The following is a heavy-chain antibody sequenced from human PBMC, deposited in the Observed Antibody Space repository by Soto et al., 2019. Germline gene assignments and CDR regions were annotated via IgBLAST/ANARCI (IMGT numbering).Heavy chain of an antibody. CDR3: AKDQGYSTSYYGYDDL. J-gene: IGHJ2*01. Sequence: EVQLVESGGGLVQPGRSLRLSCAASGFTFDDYVMHWVRQPPGKGLEWVSGITWNSGIIGYADSVKGRFTISRDNAKNSLYLQMNSLRPEDTALYYCAKDQGYSTSYYGYDDLWGRGTLVTVSS. CDR2: ITWNSGII. V-gene: IGHV3-9*01. D-gene: IGHD6-13*01. CDR1: GFTFDDYV.